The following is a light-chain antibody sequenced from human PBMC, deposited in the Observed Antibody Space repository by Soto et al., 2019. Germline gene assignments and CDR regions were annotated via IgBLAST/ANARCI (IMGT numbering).Light chain of an antibody. CDR2: TAS. CDR1: RTFGRNF. Sequence: EIVFTQSPGTLSVSPGERAPLSCRASRTFGRNFLAWYQQRPGQAPRLLIHTASSRATGIPDRFSGSASGTDFTLTISRLEPEDFAVYYCQQYAESPLTFGEGTKVETK. V-gene: IGKV3-20*01. CDR3: QQYAESPLT. J-gene: IGKJ4*01.